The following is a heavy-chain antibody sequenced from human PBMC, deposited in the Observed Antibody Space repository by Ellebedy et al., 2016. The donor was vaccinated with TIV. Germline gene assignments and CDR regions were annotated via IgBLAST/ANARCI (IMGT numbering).Heavy chain of an antibody. CDR1: GYIFTKYY. CDR3: TCLQLGIADYFDY. Sequence: ASVKVSCKASGYIFTKYYMHWVRQAPGQGLEWMGMINPSGGSTSYAQKFQGRVTMNRDTSTSTVYMELSSLRSEDTAVYYCTCLQLGIADYFDYWGQGALVTVSS. J-gene: IGHJ4*02. CDR2: INPSGGST. V-gene: IGHV1-46*01. D-gene: IGHD6-13*01.